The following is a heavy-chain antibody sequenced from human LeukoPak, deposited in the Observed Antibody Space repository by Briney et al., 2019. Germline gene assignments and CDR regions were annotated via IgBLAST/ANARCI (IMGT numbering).Heavy chain of an antibody. V-gene: IGHV4-38-2*02. J-gene: IGHJ4*02. Sequence: PSETLSLTCTVSGYSISSGYYWSWIRQPPGKGLEWIGYIYSSGSTNYNPSLKSRVTISVDTSKNQFSLKLSSVTAADTAVYYCARVTGYMTEDYFDYWGQGTLITVSS. CDR1: GYSISSGYY. CDR3: ARVTGYMTEDYFDY. D-gene: IGHD6-13*01. CDR2: IYSSGST.